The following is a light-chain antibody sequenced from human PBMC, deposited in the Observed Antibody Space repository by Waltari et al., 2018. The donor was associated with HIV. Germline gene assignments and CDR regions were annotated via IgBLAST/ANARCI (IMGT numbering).Light chain of an antibody. CDR2: AAS. CDR1: QGITDY. Sequence: DIQMTQSPSSLAASVGDRVTITCRASQGITDYLAWVQHRPGKAPKSLIYAASSSHSGVPWRFSGSGSGTEFTLTITNLEPEDFATYYCQQYKTYPITFGQGTRLEIK. J-gene: IGKJ5*01. CDR3: QQYKTYPIT. V-gene: IGKV1-16*01.